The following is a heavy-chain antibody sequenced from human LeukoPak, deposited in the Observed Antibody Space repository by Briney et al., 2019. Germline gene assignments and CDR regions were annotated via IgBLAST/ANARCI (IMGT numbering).Heavy chain of an antibody. CDR3: AELGITMIGGV. CDR1: GFTFSSYE. Sequence: GGSLTLSCAASGFTFSSYEVNGGRQAPGKGLERVSYISSNGSTIYYADPVKGRFTISRDNAKNSLYLQMNSLGAEDTAVYYCAELGITMIGGVWGKGTTVTISS. CDR2: ISSNGSTI. D-gene: IGHD3-10*02. J-gene: IGHJ6*04. V-gene: IGHV3-48*03.